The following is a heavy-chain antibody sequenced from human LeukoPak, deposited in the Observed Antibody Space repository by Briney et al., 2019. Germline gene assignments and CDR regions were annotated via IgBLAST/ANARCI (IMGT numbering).Heavy chain of an antibody. J-gene: IGHJ6*02. V-gene: IGHV3-30-3*01. D-gene: IGHD2-2*01. CDR3: ARVRCSSAACNFAAMDV. Sequence: GRSLRLSCATSGFTFSSYAMHWVRQAPGKGLEWEAVVSYDGSNKFYADSVKGRFTISRDNSKNTLYLQMNSLRAEDTAVYFCARVRCSSAACNFAAMDVWGQGTTVTVSS. CDR2: VSYDGSNK. CDR1: GFTFSSYA.